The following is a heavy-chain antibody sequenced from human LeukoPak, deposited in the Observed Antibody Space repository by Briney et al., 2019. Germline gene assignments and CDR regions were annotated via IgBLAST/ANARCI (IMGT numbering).Heavy chain of an antibody. J-gene: IGHJ4*02. D-gene: IGHD6-13*01. CDR1: GASISSYY. CDR3: ATGGSYSTHFDY. V-gene: IGHV4-59*01. CDR2: IYYSGSS. Sequence: PSETLSLTCTVSGASISSYYWTWIRQPPGKGLEWIGYIYYSGSSNYNPSLESRVTISVDTSKNQFSLKLRSVTTADTAVYYCATGGSYSTHFDYWGQGSLVTVSS.